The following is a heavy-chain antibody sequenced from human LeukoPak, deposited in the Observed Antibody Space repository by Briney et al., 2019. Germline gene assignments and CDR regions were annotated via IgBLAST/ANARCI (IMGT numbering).Heavy chain of an antibody. CDR3: ARARTFGGVIVIPYYFDY. J-gene: IGHJ4*02. CDR2: IWYDGSNE. D-gene: IGHD3-16*02. CDR1: GFTFSSYG. Sequence: GGSLRLSCAESGFTFSSYGMHWVRQAPGKGLEWVALIWYDGSNEYHADSVKGRFTISRDNSKNTLSLQMNSLRAEDTAVYYCARARTFGGVIVIPYYFDYWGQGTLVTVSS. V-gene: IGHV3-33*01.